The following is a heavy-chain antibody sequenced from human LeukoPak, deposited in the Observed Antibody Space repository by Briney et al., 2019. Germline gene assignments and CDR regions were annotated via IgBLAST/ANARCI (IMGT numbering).Heavy chain of an antibody. D-gene: IGHD3-22*01. CDR1: GYTLTELS. Sequence: SVKVSCKVSGYTLTELSMHWVRQAPGKGLEWMGGFDPEDGETIYAQKFQGRVTMTEDTSTDTAYMELSSLRSEDTAVYYCAPLSSGYPGYFDYWGQGTLVTVSS. V-gene: IGHV1-24*01. CDR3: APLSSGYPGYFDY. J-gene: IGHJ4*02. CDR2: FDPEDGET.